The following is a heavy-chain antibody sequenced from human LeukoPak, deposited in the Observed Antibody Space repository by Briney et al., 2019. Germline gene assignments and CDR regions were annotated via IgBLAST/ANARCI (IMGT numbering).Heavy chain of an antibody. V-gene: IGHV4-4*09. CDR1: GVAISSYY. J-gene: IGHJ4*03. CDR3: ARGHFDSNGYSNPLDP. Sequence: PSETLSLTCGVSGVAISSYYWSWIRHPPGKGLEWIGYIHTNGMSTYNPSLISRVTMSMDTSKNQLSLKLNSVTAADTAVYYCARGHFDSNGYSNPLDPWGQGTLVTVSS. D-gene: IGHD3-22*01. CDR2: IHTNGMS.